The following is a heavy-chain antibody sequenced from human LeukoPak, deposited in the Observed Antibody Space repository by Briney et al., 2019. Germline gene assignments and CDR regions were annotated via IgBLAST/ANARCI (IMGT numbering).Heavy chain of an antibody. CDR3: ARDLYCSSTSCHELDY. J-gene: IGHJ4*02. CDR1: GYSISSGYY. V-gene: IGHV4-38-2*02. Sequence: SETLSLTCAVSGYSISSGYYWGWIPQPPGKGLEWIGSIYHSGSTYYNPSLKSRVTISVDTSKNQFSLKLSSVSAADTAVYYFARDLYCSSTSCHELDYWGQGTLVTVSS. D-gene: IGHD2-2*01. CDR2: IYHSGST.